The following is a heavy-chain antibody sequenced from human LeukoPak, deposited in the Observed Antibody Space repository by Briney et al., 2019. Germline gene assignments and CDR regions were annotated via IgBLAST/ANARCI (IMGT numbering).Heavy chain of an antibody. CDR1: GFTFSDHY. D-gene: IGHD6-19*01. V-gene: IGHV3-11*04. CDR2: ISSSGTTI. J-gene: IGHJ4*02. CDR3: ARDSLSGIAVF. Sequence: GGSLRLSCAASGFTFSDHYMSWIRQAPGKGLEWVSYISSSGTTIYYADSVKGRFTISRDNAKNSLYLQMNSLRAEDTAVYYCARDSLSGIAVFWGQGTLVTVSS.